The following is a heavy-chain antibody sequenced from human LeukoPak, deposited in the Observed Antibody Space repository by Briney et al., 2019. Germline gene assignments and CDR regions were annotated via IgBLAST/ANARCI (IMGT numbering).Heavy chain of an antibody. CDR2: IYSGGGT. J-gene: IGHJ4*02. CDR3: AREAGCSTPGRGYFDY. D-gene: IGHD2-15*01. V-gene: IGHV3-66*01. CDR1: VFTATSNY. Sequence: GGSLRLSCAHSVFTATSNYTSCGPDSPEKGLECVSFIYSGGGTYYADYVRGRLTISRDNSKNTLYLQMNRLRDEDTDVYYCAREAGCSTPGRGYFDYWGQGTLVTVSS.